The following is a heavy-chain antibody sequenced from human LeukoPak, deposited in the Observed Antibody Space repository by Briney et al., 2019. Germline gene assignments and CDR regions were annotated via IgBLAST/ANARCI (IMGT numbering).Heavy chain of an antibody. CDR2: IIPIFGTA. D-gene: IGHD3-22*01. V-gene: IGHV1-69*05. CDR1: GGTFSSYA. J-gene: IGHJ4*02. CDR3: ARDTFIPGGYYSDSSGYSPRSFDY. Sequence: SVQVSCKASGGTFSSYAISWVRQAPGQGVEWMGGIIPIFGTANYAQKLQGRVTMTTDTSTSTAYMELRSLRSDDTAVYYCARDTFIPGGYYSDSSGYSPRSFDYWGQGTLVTVSS.